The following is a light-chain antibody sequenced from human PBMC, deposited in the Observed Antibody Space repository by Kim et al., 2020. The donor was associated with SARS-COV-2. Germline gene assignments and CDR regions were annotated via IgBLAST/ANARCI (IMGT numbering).Light chain of an antibody. CDR2: GAS. CDR3: QHYYNWPA. CDR1: QSVDTN. J-gene: IGKJ4*01. Sequence: EIVMTQSPAILSVSPGERATLSCRASQSVDTNLAWYRQKPGQPPTLLIYGASTRATGIPARVSGSGSGTEFTLTISNVQSEDFAIYYCQHYYNWPAFGGGTKVDIK. V-gene: IGKV3-15*01.